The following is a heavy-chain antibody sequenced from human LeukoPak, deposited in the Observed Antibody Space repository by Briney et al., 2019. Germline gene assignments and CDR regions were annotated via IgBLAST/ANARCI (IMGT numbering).Heavy chain of an antibody. J-gene: IGHJ4*02. Sequence: GGSLRLSCVASGFPFSSYRMTWVRQAPGKGLEWVANIKQDGSKKSYVDSVKGRFTISRDNAKNSLYLQMNSLRAEDTAIYYCTRVGYIDEGIDYWGQGTLVTVSS. CDR1: GFPFSSYR. CDR2: IKQDGSKK. D-gene: IGHD5-24*01. V-gene: IGHV3-7*04. CDR3: TRVGYIDEGIDY.